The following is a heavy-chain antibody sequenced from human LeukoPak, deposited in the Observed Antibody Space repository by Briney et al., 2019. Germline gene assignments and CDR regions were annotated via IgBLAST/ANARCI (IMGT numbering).Heavy chain of an antibody. CDR2: ISSSGSTI. CDR1: GFTFSSYE. Sequence: PGGSLRLSCAASGFTFSSYEMNWVRPAPGKGLEWVSYISSSGSTIYYADSVKGRFTISRDNAKNSLYLQMNSLRAEDTAVYYCARVFGNAFDIWGQETMVTVSS. V-gene: IGHV3-48*03. CDR3: ARVFGNAFDI. D-gene: IGHD3-3*01. J-gene: IGHJ3*02.